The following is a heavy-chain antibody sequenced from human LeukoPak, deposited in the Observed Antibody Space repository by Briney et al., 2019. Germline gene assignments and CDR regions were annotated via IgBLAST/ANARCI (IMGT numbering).Heavy chain of an antibody. CDR2: IYTSGST. Sequence: SETLSLTCTVSGGSISSYYRSWIRQPAGKGLEWIGRIYTSGSTNYNPSLKSRVTMSVDTSKNQFSLKLSSVTAADTAVYYCARVSYKWNVEKDWGQGTLVTVSS. CDR1: GGSISSYY. V-gene: IGHV4-4*07. J-gene: IGHJ4*02. CDR3: ARVSYKWNVEKD. D-gene: IGHD1-20*01.